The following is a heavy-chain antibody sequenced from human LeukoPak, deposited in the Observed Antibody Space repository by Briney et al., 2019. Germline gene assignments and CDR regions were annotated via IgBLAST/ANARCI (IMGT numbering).Heavy chain of an antibody. V-gene: IGHV1-69*13. Sequence: ASVKVSCKASGGTFSSYAISWVRQAPGRGLEWMGGIIPIFGTANYAQKFQGRVTITADESTSTAYMELSSLRSEDTAVYYCATVLRFPHMDVWGQGTTVTVSS. CDR3: ATVLRFPHMDV. D-gene: IGHD3-3*01. CDR1: GGTFSSYA. J-gene: IGHJ6*02. CDR2: IIPIFGTA.